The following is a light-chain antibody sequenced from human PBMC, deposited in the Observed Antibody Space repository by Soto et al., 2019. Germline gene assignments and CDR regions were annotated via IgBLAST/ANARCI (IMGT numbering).Light chain of an antibody. J-gene: IGKJ1*01. CDR2: GAS. Sequence: EIVLTQSPGTLSLSPGERVTLSCRASQSVSSSYLAWYQQKPGQAPRLLIYGASSRATGIPDWLSGSESGTDFTLIISSLQPQEFAAYYCQQYGSSPPWTFGQGTKVEIK. CDR3: QQYGSSPPWT. CDR1: QSVSSSY. V-gene: IGKV3-20*01.